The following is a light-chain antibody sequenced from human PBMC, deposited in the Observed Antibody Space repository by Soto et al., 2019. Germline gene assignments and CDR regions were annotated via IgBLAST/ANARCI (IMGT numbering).Light chain of an antibody. J-gene: IGKJ2*01. CDR1: QSVSSN. V-gene: IGKV3-15*01. Sequence: EIVMTQSPATLSVTAGERATLSCRASQSVSSNLAWYQQKPGQAPRLLISGAYTRATDIPARFSGSGSGTEFTLTISSLQSEDFAVYYCQQYNNWPYTFGQGTKLEIK. CDR3: QQYNNWPYT. CDR2: GAY.